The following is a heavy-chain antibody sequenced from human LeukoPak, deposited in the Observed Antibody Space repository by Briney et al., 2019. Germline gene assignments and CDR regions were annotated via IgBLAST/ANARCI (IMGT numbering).Heavy chain of an antibody. CDR2: IKQDGSEK. V-gene: IGHV3-7*01. J-gene: IGHJ4*02. CDR1: GFTFSRYW. CDR3: AREGEGGFDY. D-gene: IGHD3-16*01. Sequence: PGGSLRLSCAASGFTFSRYWMSWVRQAPGKGLEWVANIKQDGSEKSYVDSVRGRFTTSRDNAKNSLYLQMNSLRAEDTAVYYCAREGEGGFDYWGQGTLVTVSS.